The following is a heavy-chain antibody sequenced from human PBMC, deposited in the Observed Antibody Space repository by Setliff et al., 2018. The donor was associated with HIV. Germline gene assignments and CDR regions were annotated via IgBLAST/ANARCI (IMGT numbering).Heavy chain of an antibody. J-gene: IGHJ4*02. Sequence: GGSLRLSCAASGFTFSGYAMSWVRQAPGEGLEWLSYISATGTTVSYADSVRGRFIISRDSVKSELYLQMKSLRVEDTALYYCVRDQLRWPERWDFDFWGQGTLVTVSS. D-gene: IGHD1-26*01. CDR3: VRDQLRWPERWDFDF. V-gene: IGHV3-23*01. CDR2: ISATGTTV. CDR1: GFTFSGYA.